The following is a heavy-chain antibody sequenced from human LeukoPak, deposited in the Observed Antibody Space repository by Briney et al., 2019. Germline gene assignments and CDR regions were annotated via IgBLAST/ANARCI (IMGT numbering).Heavy chain of an antibody. V-gene: IGHV4-59*01. D-gene: IGHD1-1*01. CDR3: ARRGTTRLTDYYYYMDV. Sequence: SETLSLTCTVSGGSISSYYWSWIRQPPGKGLEWIGYIYYSGSTNYNPSLKSRVTISVDTSKNQFSLKLSSVTAADTAVYYCARRGTTRLTDYYYYMDVWGKGTTVTISS. CDR1: GGSISSYY. J-gene: IGHJ6*03. CDR2: IYYSGST.